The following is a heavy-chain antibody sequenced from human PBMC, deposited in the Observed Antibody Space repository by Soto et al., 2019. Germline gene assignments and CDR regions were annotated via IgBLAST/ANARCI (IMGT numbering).Heavy chain of an antibody. V-gene: IGHV3-23*01. D-gene: IGHD6-6*01. J-gene: IGHJ4*02. CDR2: NGFRGDHT. CDR3: AKKFSSASFYLDY. Sequence: GGSLRLPCAGSGLPFSRHSMSGVRHATDKEPPWVSGNGFRGDHTNYAESVKGRFTISRENSKITLYLQMNSLRAEARAEDYVAKKFSSASFYLDYWGQGTPVTVSS. CDR1: GLPFSRHS.